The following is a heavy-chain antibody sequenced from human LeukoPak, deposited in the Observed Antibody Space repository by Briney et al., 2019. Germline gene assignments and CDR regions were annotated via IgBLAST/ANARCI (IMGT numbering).Heavy chain of an antibody. V-gene: IGHV5-51*01. CDR3: ARRLRDSDYDILTGYPFNAFDI. Sequence: GESLKISWKGSGYSFTSYWIGWVRQMPGKGLEWMGIIYPGDSDTRYSPSFQGQVTISADKSISTAYLQWSSLKASDTAMYYCARRLRDSDYDILTGYPFNAFDIWGQGTMVTVSS. CDR2: IYPGDSDT. CDR1: GYSFTSYW. D-gene: IGHD3-9*01. J-gene: IGHJ3*02.